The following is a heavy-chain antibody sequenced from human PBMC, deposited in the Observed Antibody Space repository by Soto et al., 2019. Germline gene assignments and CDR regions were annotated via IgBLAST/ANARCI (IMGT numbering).Heavy chain of an antibody. D-gene: IGHD1-1*01. CDR3: ARGGPNSADYFYGMEV. Sequence: QVQLVQSGAEVRRPGASVKVSCKASGYTFSNDGINWVRQAPGQGLAWLGWISAYNGNTEYAQNFQGRITMTTDTSTSTAYMELRSLRSDDTAVYSCARGGPNSADYFYGMEVWGLGTKVTVSS. J-gene: IGHJ6*02. V-gene: IGHV1-18*01. CDR2: ISAYNGNT. CDR1: GYTFSNDG.